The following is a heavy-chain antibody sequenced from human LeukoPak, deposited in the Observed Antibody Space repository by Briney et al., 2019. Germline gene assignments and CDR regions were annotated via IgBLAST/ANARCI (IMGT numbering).Heavy chain of an antibody. CDR3: ARDIEYSSSSFDY. V-gene: IGHV3-33*01. Sequence: SGGSLRLSCAASGFTFSSYGMHWVCQAPGKGLEWVAVIWYDGSNKYYADSVKGRFTISRDNSKNTLYLQMNSLRAEDTAVYYCARDIEYSSSSFDYWGQGTLVTVSS. CDR1: GFTFSSYG. J-gene: IGHJ4*02. D-gene: IGHD6-6*01. CDR2: IWYDGSNK.